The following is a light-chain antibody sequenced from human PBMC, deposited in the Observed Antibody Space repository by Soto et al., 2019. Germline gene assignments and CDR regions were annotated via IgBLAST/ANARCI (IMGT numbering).Light chain of an antibody. V-gene: IGKV3-11*01. J-gene: IGKJ5*01. Sequence: VMTQSPATLSLSPGERATLSCRSSQSVSSSYLAWYQQKPGQAPRLLIYDASNRATGIPARFSGSGSGTDFTLTISSVEPEDFAVYYCQQRSNWPLTFGQGTRLEIK. CDR3: QQRSNWPLT. CDR2: DAS. CDR1: QSVSSSY.